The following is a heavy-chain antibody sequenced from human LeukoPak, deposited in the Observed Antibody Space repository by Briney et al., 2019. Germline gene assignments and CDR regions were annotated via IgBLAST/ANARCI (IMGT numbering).Heavy chain of an antibody. J-gene: IGHJ4*02. Sequence: SETLSLTCAIYGGSFSGYYWSWIRQPPGKGLEWIGEINHSGSTNYNPSLKSRVTISVDTSKNQFSLKLSSVTAADTAAYYCATILGGSYFRDYWGQGTLVTVSS. V-gene: IGHV4-34*01. CDR3: ATILGGSYFRDY. D-gene: IGHD1-26*01. CDR1: GGSFSGYY. CDR2: INHSGST.